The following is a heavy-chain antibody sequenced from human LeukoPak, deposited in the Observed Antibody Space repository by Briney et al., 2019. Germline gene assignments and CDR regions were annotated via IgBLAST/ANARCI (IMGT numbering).Heavy chain of an antibody. V-gene: IGHV4-4*07. J-gene: IGHJ4*02. Sequence: PSETLSLTCSVSGVSISAYYWSWIRQPAGKGLEWIGRIYPGESIYASENTNYNPSLKSRVSMSGDTSKNQVSLKLRSVTAADTAVYYCARSRPLGRTRNFDYWGQGTLVTVSS. CDR3: ARSRPLGRTRNFDY. D-gene: IGHD3-3*01. CDR1: GVSISAYY. CDR2: IYPGESIYASENT.